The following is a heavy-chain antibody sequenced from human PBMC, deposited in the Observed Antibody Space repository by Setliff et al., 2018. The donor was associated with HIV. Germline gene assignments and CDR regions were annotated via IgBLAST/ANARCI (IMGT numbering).Heavy chain of an antibody. CDR3: VRDFEYWSGVFVWGYFHF. D-gene: IGHD3-3*01. V-gene: IGHV3-64D*08. Sequence: GESLKISCSSYGFTFSSFSMHWVRQAPGKGLQYVAGINGNGQTTYYGDSVKGRFTISRDNSKNTLSLQLNSLRPEDTAMYHCVRDFEYWSGVFVWGYFHFWGQGTPVTVS. J-gene: IGHJ4*02. CDR1: GFTFSSFS. CDR2: INGNGQTT.